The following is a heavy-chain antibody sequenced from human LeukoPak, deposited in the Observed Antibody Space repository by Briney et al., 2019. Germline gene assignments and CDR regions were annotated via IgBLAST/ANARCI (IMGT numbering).Heavy chain of an antibody. CDR1: GGTFSSYA. Sequence: ASVKVSCKASGGTFSSYAISWVRQAPGQGLEWMGGIIPIFGTANYAQKFQGRVTITADESTSTAYMELSSLRSEDTAVYYCASPGDDYSPLFDYWGQGTLVTVSS. V-gene: IGHV1-69*13. CDR3: ASPGDDYSPLFDY. D-gene: IGHD3-16*01. CDR2: IIPIFGTA. J-gene: IGHJ4*02.